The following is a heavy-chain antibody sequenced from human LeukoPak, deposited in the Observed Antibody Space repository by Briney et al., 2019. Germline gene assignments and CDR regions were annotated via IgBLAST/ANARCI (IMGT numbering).Heavy chain of an antibody. V-gene: IGHV1-18*01. CDR3: ARDREGSYYDILTGYRSNYGMDV. Sequence: GVSVKVSCKASGYTFTSYGISWVRQAPGQGLEWMGWISAYNGNTNYAQKLQGRVTMTTDTSTSTAYMELRSLRSDDTAVYYCARDREGSYYDILTGYRSNYGMDVWGQGTTVTVSS. D-gene: IGHD3-9*01. CDR1: GYTFTSYG. J-gene: IGHJ6*02. CDR2: ISAYNGNT.